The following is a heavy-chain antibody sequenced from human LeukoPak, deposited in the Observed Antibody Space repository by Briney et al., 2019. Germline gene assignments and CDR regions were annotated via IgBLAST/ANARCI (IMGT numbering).Heavy chain of an antibody. V-gene: IGHV1-3*01. Sequence: ASVKVSCKASGYTFTSYALHWVRLAPGQRLEWMGWINSGNGNTKYSQKLQGRVTITRDTSANTVYMDLSSLRSEDTAVYYCARGSLVEQWPVIDYWGQGTLVTVSS. J-gene: IGHJ4*02. CDR3: ARGSLVEQWPVIDY. CDR2: INSGNGNT. D-gene: IGHD6-19*01. CDR1: GYTFTSYA.